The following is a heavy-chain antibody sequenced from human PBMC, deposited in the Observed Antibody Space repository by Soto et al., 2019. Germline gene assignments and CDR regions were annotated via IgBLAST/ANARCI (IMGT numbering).Heavy chain of an antibody. Sequence: QVQLVQSGTEVKPPGASVRVSCKASGYTFTSYGISWVRQAPGQGLEGMAWISAYNGYTKYAQKLQGRVTMTTDTSTRTTYMELRRLRSDDTAVYYCARGGVVTAIPGAFDLWGQGTMVTVSS. CDR3: ARGGVVTAIPGAFDL. D-gene: IGHD2-21*02. J-gene: IGHJ3*01. CDR2: ISAYNGYT. CDR1: GYTFTSYG. V-gene: IGHV1-18*01.